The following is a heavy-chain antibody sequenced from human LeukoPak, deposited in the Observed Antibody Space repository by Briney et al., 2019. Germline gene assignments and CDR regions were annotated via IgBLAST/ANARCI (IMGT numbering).Heavy chain of an antibody. J-gene: IGHJ3*02. Sequence: GGSLRLSCAASGFTVSSNYMSWVRQAPGKGLEWVSVIYSGGSTYYVDSVKGRFTISRDNSKNTLYLQMNSLRAEDTAVYYCARYCTNGVCSTDAFDIWGQGTMVTVSS. CDR1: GFTVSSNY. CDR2: IYSGGST. CDR3: ARYCTNGVCSTDAFDI. D-gene: IGHD2-8*01. V-gene: IGHV3-53*05.